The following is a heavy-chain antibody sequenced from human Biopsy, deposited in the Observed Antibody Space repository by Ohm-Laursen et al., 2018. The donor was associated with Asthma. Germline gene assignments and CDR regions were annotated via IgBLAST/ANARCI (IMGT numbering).Heavy chain of an antibody. V-gene: IGHV4-39*01. CDR1: GGSMTPTSHY. Sequence: SQTLSLTCTVSGGSMTPTSHYWDWIRQAPVKGLEWIGYISYGGKTSYNPSLKNRVTISRDTSKNQFSLRLTSVTAADTAVYFCARRITIFGVVQKDHGMDAWGQGTTVIVSS. D-gene: IGHD3-3*01. CDR2: ISYGGKT. J-gene: IGHJ6*02. CDR3: ARRITIFGVVQKDHGMDA.